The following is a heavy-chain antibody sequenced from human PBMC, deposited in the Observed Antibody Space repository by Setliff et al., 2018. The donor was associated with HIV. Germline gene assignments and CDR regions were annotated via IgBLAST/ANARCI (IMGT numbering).Heavy chain of an antibody. V-gene: IGHV4-61*09. Sequence: SETLSLTCNVSGVSISSSLYYWSWIRQPAGMGLQWVGHIYTTWTTDYSPSVKSRASISVDTSKNQFSLNLNSVTAADTAVYYCATLPWGFGGSRAFEIWGQGTTVTVSS. CDR3: ATLPWGFGGSRAFEI. D-gene: IGHD3-10*01. J-gene: IGHJ3*02. CDR1: GVSISSSLYY. CDR2: IYTTWTT.